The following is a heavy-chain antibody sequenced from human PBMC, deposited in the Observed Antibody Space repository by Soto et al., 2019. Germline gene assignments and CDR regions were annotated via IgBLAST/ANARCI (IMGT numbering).Heavy chain of an antibody. CDR2: IYYSGST. Sequence: QVQLQESGPGLVKPSETLSLTCTVSNGSIVNYYWSWIRQPPGKGLEWIGLIYYSGSTHYNPSLMSRVAISVDMSNNQPSLRLSSVTAADTAVYYCASRLTEATTTGDGFDIWGQGTRVTVSS. V-gene: IGHV4-59*01. CDR1: NGSIVNYY. D-gene: IGHD3-9*01. J-gene: IGHJ3*02. CDR3: ASRLTEATTTGDGFDI.